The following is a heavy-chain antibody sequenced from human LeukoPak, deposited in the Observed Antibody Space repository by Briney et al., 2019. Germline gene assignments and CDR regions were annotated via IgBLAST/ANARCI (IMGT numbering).Heavy chain of an antibody. D-gene: IGHD3-10*01. CDR3: ASMVRGAPPDY. Sequence: PSETLSLTCTVSGGSISSGGYYWSWIRQHPGKGPEWIGYIYYSGSTYYNPSLKSRVTISVDTSKNQFSLKLSSVTAADTAVYYCASMVRGAPPDYWGQGTLVTVSS. CDR1: GGSISSGGYY. J-gene: IGHJ4*02. V-gene: IGHV4-31*03. CDR2: IYYSGST.